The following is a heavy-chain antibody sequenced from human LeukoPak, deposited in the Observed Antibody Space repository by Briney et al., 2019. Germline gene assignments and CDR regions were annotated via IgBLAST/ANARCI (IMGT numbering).Heavy chain of an antibody. Sequence: KPSETLSLTCGVSGGSIRSTNWWSWVRQPPGQGLEWIGEISLSGQTNFNPSLNGRVTMSLDKSSNQLSLHLTSVTAADTATYFCSRESGPFRPFGYWGQGTLVIVPS. CDR3: SRESGPFRPFGY. V-gene: IGHV4/OR15-8*02. CDR2: ISLSGQT. CDR1: GGSIRSTNW. D-gene: IGHD1-26*01. J-gene: IGHJ4*02.